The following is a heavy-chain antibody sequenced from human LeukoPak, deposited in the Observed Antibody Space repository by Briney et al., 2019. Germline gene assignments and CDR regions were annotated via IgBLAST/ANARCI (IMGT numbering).Heavy chain of an antibody. CDR3: ARGYYDRSGSSNPSDS. D-gene: IGHD3-22*01. J-gene: IGHJ4*02. Sequence: PSETLSLTCTVSGGSVSSGSYYWRWIRQPPGKRLEWVGYVHYTGKTNYNPSLNNRATISVDMSKNQFSLTLTSVTVADTAMYYCARGYYDRSGSSNPSDSWGQGTLVTVSA. V-gene: IGHV4-61*01. CDR1: GGSVSSGSYY. CDR2: VHYTGKT.